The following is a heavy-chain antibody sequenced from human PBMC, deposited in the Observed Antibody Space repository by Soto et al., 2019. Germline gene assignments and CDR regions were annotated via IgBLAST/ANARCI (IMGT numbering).Heavy chain of an antibody. CDR1: GFTFHT. D-gene: IGHD2-2*01. J-gene: IGHJ6*02. CDR2: IRGGGGFT. Sequence: PGGSLRLSCAASGFTFHTMSWVRQAPGKGLEWISTIRGGGGFTYYADSVKGRFTISRDNSKNTLYLQMNSLRAEDTAVYYCAKEKYCSSTSCPYYYYGMDVWGQGTTVTVSS. V-gene: IGHV3-23*01. CDR3: AKEKYCSSTSCPYYYYGMDV.